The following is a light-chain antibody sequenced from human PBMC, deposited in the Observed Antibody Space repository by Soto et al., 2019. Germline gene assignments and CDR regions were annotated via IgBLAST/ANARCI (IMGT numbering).Light chain of an antibody. Sequence: EIVVTQSPATLSLSPGGRVTLSCRASQIVSSDLACYQQKPGQAPRLLIYGASTRANGIPARFSGSGSGTDFTLAISSLQSEDFAIYYCHQYNNWPPSTFGQGTKVDIK. CDR2: GAS. CDR3: HQYNNWPPST. J-gene: IGKJ2*01. V-gene: IGKV3-15*01. CDR1: QIVSSD.